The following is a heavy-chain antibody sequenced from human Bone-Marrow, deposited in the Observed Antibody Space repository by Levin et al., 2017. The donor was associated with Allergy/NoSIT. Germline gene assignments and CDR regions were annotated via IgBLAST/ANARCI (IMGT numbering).Heavy chain of an antibody. D-gene: IGHD6-25*01. V-gene: IGHV4-31*03. Sequence: SETLSLTCTVSGGSISGGGYYWCWIRQHPGKGLEWIGCISYIGSTHYNPSLKSRVTISADTSDKQFSLKMSSVTAADTAVFYCARGTFSGASDAFDVWGQGTIVTVSS. CDR3: ARGTFSGASDAFDV. CDR2: ISYIGST. CDR1: GGSISGGGYY. J-gene: IGHJ3*01.